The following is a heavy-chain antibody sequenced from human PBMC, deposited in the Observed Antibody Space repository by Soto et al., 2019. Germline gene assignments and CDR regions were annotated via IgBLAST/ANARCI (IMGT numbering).Heavy chain of an antibody. J-gene: IGHJ6*02. CDR2: INPNSGGT. V-gene: IGHV1-2*02. D-gene: IGHD2-2*02. Sequence: ASVKVSCKASGYTFSGYYIHWLRQAPGQGLEWMGWINPNSGGTNYAQKFQGRVTVTRDTPTSTAYMELSRLTSDDTAVYYCARSLTEGXCTITGCYTRPLYGMDVWGQGTTVTVSS. CDR1: GYTFSGYY. CDR3: ARSLTEGXCTITGCYTRPLYGMDV.